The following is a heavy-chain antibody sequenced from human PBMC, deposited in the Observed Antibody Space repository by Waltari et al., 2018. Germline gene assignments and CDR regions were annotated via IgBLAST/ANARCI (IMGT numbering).Heavy chain of an antibody. V-gene: IGHV3-9*01. CDR3: AKDSGDLPS. D-gene: IGHD4-17*01. Sequence: EVQLVESGGGLVQPGRSLGLHCDASGFPFDDYAMHWVRQAPGKGLEWVSGISWNSGSIGYADSVKGRFTISRDNAKNSLYLQMNSLRAEDTALYYCAKDSGDLPSWGQGTLVTVSS. J-gene: IGHJ5*02. CDR1: GFPFDDYA. CDR2: ISWNSGSI.